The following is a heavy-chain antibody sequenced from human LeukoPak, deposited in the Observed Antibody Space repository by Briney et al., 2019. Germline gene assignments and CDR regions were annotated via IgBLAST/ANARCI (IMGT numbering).Heavy chain of an antibody. V-gene: IGHV3-53*01. CDR3: ASSGSGDNYHYYGMDV. J-gene: IGHJ6*02. Sequence: GGSLRLSCAASGFTVSSNYMSWVRQAPGKGLEWVSLIYSGGSTYYADSVKGRFTISRDKSKNTLYLQMSSLRAEDTAVYYCASSGSGDNYHYYGMDVWGQGTTVTVSS. D-gene: IGHD3-10*01. CDR1: GFTVSSNY. CDR2: IYSGGST.